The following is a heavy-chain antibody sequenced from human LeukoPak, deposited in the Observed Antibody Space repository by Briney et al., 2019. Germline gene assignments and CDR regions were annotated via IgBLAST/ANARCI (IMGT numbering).Heavy chain of an antibody. CDR3: ARVGLLNWFDP. CDR1: GFAFSTFA. Sequence: GGSLRLSCAASGFAFSTFAMIWVRQPPGKGLEWVSSIFPSGGEIHYADSVRGRFTISRDNAKNSLYLQMNSLRAEDTAVYYCARVGLLNWFDPWGQGTLVTVSS. CDR2: IFPSGGEI. J-gene: IGHJ5*02. V-gene: IGHV3-21*04.